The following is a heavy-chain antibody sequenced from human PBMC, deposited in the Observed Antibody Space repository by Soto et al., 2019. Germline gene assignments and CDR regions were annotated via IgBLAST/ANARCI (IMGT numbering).Heavy chain of an antibody. CDR1: GFTFSSYG. Sequence: QVQLVESGGGVVQPGRSLRLSCAASGFTFSSYGMHWVRQAPGKGLEWVAVTWYDGKNKYYADSVKGRFTISRDNSKNTLYLQMSSLRVEDTAVYYCARARVWFGEFPGGMDVWGQGTTVTVSS. D-gene: IGHD3-10*01. V-gene: IGHV3-33*01. J-gene: IGHJ6*02. CDR3: ARARVWFGEFPGGMDV. CDR2: TWYDGKNK.